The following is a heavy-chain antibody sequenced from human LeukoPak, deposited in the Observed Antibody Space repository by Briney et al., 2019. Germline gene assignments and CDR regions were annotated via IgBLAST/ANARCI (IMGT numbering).Heavy chain of an antibody. CDR1: GFTVSSYG. Sequence: PGRSLRLSCAASGFTVSSYGMHWVRQAPGKGLEWVAVISYDGRNKYYADSVKGRFSISRDNSKKTVYLQMNSLRVEDTAVYYCARNYDSSPFDYWGQGTLVTVSS. J-gene: IGHJ4*02. CDR2: ISYDGRNK. D-gene: IGHD3-22*01. V-gene: IGHV3-30*03. CDR3: ARNYDSSPFDY.